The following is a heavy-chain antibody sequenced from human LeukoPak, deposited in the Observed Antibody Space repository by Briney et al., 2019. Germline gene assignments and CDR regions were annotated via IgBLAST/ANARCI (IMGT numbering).Heavy chain of an antibody. J-gene: IGHJ6*03. CDR1: GYSISSGYY. D-gene: IGHD3-22*01. CDR2: IYHSGST. CDR3: ARAPSDSSGYSSYYYYMDA. Sequence: SETLSLTCTVSGYSISSGYYWGWIRQPPGKGLEWIGSIYHSGSTYYNPSLKSRVTISVDTSKNQFSLKLSSVTAADTAVYYCARAPSDSSGYSSYYYYMDAWGKGTTVTVSS. V-gene: IGHV4-38-2*02.